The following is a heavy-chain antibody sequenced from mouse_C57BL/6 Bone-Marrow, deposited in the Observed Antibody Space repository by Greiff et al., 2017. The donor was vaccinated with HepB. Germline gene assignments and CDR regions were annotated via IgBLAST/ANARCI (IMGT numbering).Heavy chain of an antibody. CDR3: DYGNCYFGY. CDR1: GFNIKNTY. CDR2: IDPANGNT. Sequence: VQLQQSVAELVRPGASVKLSCTASGFNIKNTYMHWVKQRPEQGLEWIGRIDPANGNTNYDRKFQGKATITAVTSSNTAYLQLSSLSSEDTAIYDCDYGNCYFGYWGQGTTLTVSS. V-gene: IGHV14-3*01. J-gene: IGHJ2*01. D-gene: IGHD2-1*01.